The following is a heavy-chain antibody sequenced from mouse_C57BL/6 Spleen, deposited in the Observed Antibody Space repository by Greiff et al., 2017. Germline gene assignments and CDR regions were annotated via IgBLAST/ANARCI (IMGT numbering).Heavy chain of an antibody. CDR3: TRWTGGAAWFAY. D-gene: IGHD3-3*01. V-gene: IGHV1-5*01. Sequence: EVKLVESGTVLARPGASVKMSCKTSGYTFTSYWMHWVKQRPGQGLEWIGAIYPGNSDTSYNQKFKGKAKLTAVTSASTAYMELSSLTNEDSAVYYCTRWTGGAAWFAYWGQGTLVTVSA. CDR1: GYTFTSYW. J-gene: IGHJ3*01. CDR2: IYPGNSDT.